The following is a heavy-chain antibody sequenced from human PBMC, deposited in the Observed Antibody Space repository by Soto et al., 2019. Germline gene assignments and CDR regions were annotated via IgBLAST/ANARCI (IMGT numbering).Heavy chain of an antibody. CDR2: ISATGGST. V-gene: IGHV3-23*01. CDR3: AKDRLAGNFDY. J-gene: IGHJ4*02. CDR1: GFTFGDYA. Sequence: PGGSLRLSCTASGFTFGDYAMSWFRQAPGKGLEWVATISATGGSTYYADSVKGRFTISRDNSKNTLYLQMNGLRVEDTAVYYCAKDRLAGNFDYWGQGTQVTVSS.